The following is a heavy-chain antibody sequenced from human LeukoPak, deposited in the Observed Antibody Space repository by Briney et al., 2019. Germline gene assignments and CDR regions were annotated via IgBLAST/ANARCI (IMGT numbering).Heavy chain of an antibody. CDR2: IYPGDSDT. V-gene: IGHV5-51*01. CDR1: GYSFTSYW. D-gene: IGHD3-10*01. CDR3: ARSSFYGSGTNWFDP. J-gene: IGHJ5*02. Sequence: GESLKISCKGSGYSFTSYWIGWVRQMPGKGLEWMGIIYPGDSDTRYSPSFQGQVTISADKSISTAYLQWSSLKASDTAMYYCARSSFYGSGTNWFDPWGQGTLVTVSS.